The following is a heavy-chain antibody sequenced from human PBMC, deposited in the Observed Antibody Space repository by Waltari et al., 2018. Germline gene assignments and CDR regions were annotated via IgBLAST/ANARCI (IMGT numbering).Heavy chain of an antibody. CDR3: ATNAATYYDFWSGYAD. CDR2: INGGNANT. D-gene: IGHD3-3*01. Sequence: QVQLVQSGAEVKKPGASVTVSCKASGYSFTTYPMCWVRQAPGQRPEWMGCINGGNANTKYSQKFQGRVTITRDTSATTAYMEVSSLRFEDTAVYYCATNAATYYDFWSGYADWGQGTLVTVSS. J-gene: IGHJ4*02. CDR1: GYSFTTYP. V-gene: IGHV1-3*01.